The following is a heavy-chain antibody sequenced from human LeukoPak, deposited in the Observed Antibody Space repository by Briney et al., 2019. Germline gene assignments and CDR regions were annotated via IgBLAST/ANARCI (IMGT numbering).Heavy chain of an antibody. CDR1: GASIGNYY. Sequence: SETLSLTCNVSGASIGNYYWSWIRQPAGKGLEWIGRTHTSGSANYNPSLKSRVTMSVDTSKNQFSLKLTSVTAADTAVYYCARGRWKTGMDSPYYFDFWGQGTLVTVSS. CDR2: THTSGSA. V-gene: IGHV4-4*07. CDR3: ARGRWKTGMDSPYYFDF. D-gene: IGHD2-2*03. J-gene: IGHJ4*02.